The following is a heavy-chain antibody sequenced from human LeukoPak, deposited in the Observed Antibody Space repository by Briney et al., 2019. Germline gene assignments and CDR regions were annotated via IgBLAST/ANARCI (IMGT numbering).Heavy chain of an antibody. CDR1: GGSINCHY. CDR2: IDHSGSS. J-gene: IGHJ5*02. D-gene: IGHD3-10*01. CDR3: ARDPGVGWFDP. V-gene: IGHV4-59*11. Sequence: RASETLSLTCTVSGGSINCHYWSWIRQPPGKGLEWIGSIDHSGSSYYSPSLKSRVTISVDRSKNQFSLHLTSVTAADTAVYYCARDPGVGWFDPWGQGTLVTVSS.